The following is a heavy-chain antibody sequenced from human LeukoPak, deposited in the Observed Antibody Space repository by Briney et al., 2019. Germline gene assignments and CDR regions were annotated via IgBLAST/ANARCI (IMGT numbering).Heavy chain of an antibody. Sequence: PGGSLRLSCAASGNYWMHWVRQAPGKGLVWVSHINSDGSWTSYADPVKGRFTMSRDKSKNTVYLQMSSLRAEDTAVYYCVRAAPGDRSSTSCSLFDNWGQGILVTVSS. V-gene: IGHV3-74*01. D-gene: IGHD2-2*01. CDR3: VRAAPGDRSSTSCSLFDN. CDR1: GNYW. CDR2: INSDGSWT. J-gene: IGHJ4*02.